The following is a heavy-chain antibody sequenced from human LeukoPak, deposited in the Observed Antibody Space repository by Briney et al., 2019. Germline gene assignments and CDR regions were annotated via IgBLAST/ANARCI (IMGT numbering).Heavy chain of an antibody. CDR2: IYHSGST. CDR3: AREGDYGDYEGPTPFDY. V-gene: IGHV4-30-2*01. J-gene: IGHJ4*02. Sequence: SETLSLTCTVSGGSISSGGYYWSWIRQPPGKGLEWIGYIYHSGSTYYNPSLKSRVTMSVDTSKNQFSLKLSSVTAADTAVYYCAREGDYGDYEGPTPFDYWGQGTLVTVSS. CDR1: GGSISSGGYY. D-gene: IGHD4-17*01.